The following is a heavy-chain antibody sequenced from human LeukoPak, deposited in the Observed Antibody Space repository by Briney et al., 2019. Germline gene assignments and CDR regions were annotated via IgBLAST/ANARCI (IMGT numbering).Heavy chain of an antibody. D-gene: IGHD3-10*01. CDR1: GFTFSSYW. J-gene: IGHJ6*02. Sequence: GGSLLLSCAASGFTFSSYWMHWVRQAPGKGLVWVSRINSDGSSTSYADSVKGRFTISRDNAKNTLYLQMNSLRAEDTAVYYCARDKDGSGSYYGMDVWGQGTTVTVSS. CDR3: ARDKDGSGSYYGMDV. CDR2: INSDGSST. V-gene: IGHV3-74*01.